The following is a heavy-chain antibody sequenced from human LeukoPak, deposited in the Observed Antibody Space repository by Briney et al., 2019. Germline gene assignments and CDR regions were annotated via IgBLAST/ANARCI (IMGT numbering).Heavy chain of an antibody. CDR1: GFTFSSYW. CDR2: IKQDGSEK. J-gene: IGHJ4*02. V-gene: IGHV3-7*01. Sequence: PGGSLRLSCAASGFTFSSYWMSWVRQAPGKGLEWVANIKQDGSEKYYVDSVKGRFTISRDNAKNSLYLQMNSLRAEDTAVYYCAKDYLRYCSGGSCLGLDYWGQGTLVTVSS. CDR3: AKDYLRYCSGGSCLGLDY. D-gene: IGHD2-15*01.